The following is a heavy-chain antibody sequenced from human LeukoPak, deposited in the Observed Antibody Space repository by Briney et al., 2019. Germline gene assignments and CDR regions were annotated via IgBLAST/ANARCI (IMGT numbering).Heavy chain of an antibody. CDR1: GFTFSSYG. V-gene: IGHV3-30*03. J-gene: IGHJ4*02. Sequence: GGSLRLSCAASGFTFSSYGMHWVRQAPGKGLEWVAVISYDGSNKYYADSVKGRFTISRDNPKNTLYLQMNSLRAEDTAVYYCVSTRFDYWGQGTLVIVSS. CDR2: ISYDGSNK. D-gene: IGHD4-11*01. CDR3: VSTRFDY.